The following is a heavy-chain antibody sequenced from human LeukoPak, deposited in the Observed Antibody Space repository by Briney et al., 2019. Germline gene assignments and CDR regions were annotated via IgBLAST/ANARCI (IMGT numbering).Heavy chain of an antibody. D-gene: IGHD3-10*01. CDR2: ISGSGGST. CDR3: AKEVYYYGSGSYYNAIDY. Sequence: GGSLRLSCAASGFTFSGYAMSWVRQAPGKGLEWVSAISGSGGSTYYADSVKGRFTISRDTSKNTLYLQMNSLRAEDTAVYYCAKEVYYYGSGSYYNAIDYWGQGTLVTVSS. J-gene: IGHJ4*02. CDR1: GFTFSGYA. V-gene: IGHV3-23*01.